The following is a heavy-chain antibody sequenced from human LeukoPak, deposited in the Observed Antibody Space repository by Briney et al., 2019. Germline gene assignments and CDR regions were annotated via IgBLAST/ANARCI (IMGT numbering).Heavy chain of an antibody. Sequence: ASVKVPCKASGYTFTSYGISWVRQAPGQGLEWMGWISAYNGNTNYAQKLQGRVTMTTDTSTSTAYMELRSLGSDDTAVYYCARVETMYDFWSGYYPSKLYYFDYWGQGTLVTVSS. CDR3: ARVETMYDFWSGYYPSKLYYFDY. CDR1: GYTFTSYG. D-gene: IGHD3-3*01. CDR2: ISAYNGNT. V-gene: IGHV1-18*01. J-gene: IGHJ4*02.